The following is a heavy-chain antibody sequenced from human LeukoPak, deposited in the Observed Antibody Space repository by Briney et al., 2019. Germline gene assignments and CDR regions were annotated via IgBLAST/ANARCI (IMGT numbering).Heavy chain of an antibody. D-gene: IGHD2-15*01. V-gene: IGHV3-64D*09. Sequence: GGSLRLSCSASGFTFSTYTIHWVRQAPGKGLEYVSSITGNGDRTFYADSLKGRFTISRDNSKNTVYLQMSSLRAEDTAVYYCARIFRNWGQGTLVTVFS. CDR3: ARIFRN. J-gene: IGHJ4*02. CDR1: GFTFSTYT. CDR2: ITGNGDRT.